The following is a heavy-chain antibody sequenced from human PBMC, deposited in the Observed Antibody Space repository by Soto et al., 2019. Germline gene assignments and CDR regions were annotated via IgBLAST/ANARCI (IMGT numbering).Heavy chain of an antibody. D-gene: IGHD3-10*01. CDR2: ISTYNGNT. V-gene: IGHV1-18*01. CDR3: ARDGVRFGEFSRFVLDS. CDR1: GYTFTSYG. Sequence: GASLKVSCKASGYTFTSYGISWVRQAPGQGLEWMGWISTYNGNTNYAQKLQGRVTMTTDTSTSTAYMELRSLRSDDTAVYYCARDGVRFGEFSRFVLDSWGQGTLVTVSS. J-gene: IGHJ4*02.